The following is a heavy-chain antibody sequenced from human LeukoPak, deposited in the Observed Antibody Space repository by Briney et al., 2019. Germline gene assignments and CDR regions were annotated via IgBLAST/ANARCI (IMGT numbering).Heavy chain of an antibody. CDR3: ARGSYKGLWSCYYLGWFDP. J-gene: IGHJ5*02. D-gene: IGHD3-3*01. V-gene: IGHV1-2*02. CDR2: INPNSGGT. Sequence: ASVKVSCKASGYTFTGYYMHWVRQAPGQGREWMGWINPNSGGTNYAQKFQGRVTMTRDTSISTAYMELSRLRSDDTAVYYCARGSYKGLWSCYYLGWFDPWGQGTLVTVSS. CDR1: GYTFTGYY.